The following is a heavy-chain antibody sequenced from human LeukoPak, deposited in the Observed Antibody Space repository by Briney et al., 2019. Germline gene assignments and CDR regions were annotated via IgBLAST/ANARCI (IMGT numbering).Heavy chain of an antibody. J-gene: IGHJ4*02. CDR3: ARDFMDAGATRGAVDY. CDR1: GYTFTAYY. D-gene: IGHD1-26*01. Sequence: GASVKVSCKASGYTFTAYYMHWVRQAPGQGLEWMGWINPNSGGTNYAQKFQGRVTMTRDTSISTAYMELSRLRSDDTAVYYCARDFMDAGATRGAVDYWGQGTLVTVSS. CDR2: INPNSGGT. V-gene: IGHV1-2*02.